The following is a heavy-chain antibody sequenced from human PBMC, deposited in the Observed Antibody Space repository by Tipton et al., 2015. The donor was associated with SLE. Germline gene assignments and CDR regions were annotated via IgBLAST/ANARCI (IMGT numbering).Heavy chain of an antibody. J-gene: IGHJ6*03. D-gene: IGHD6-19*01. CDR2: IYSGGST. CDR1: GFTVSSNY. V-gene: IGHV3-53*01. Sequence: SLRLSCAASGFTVSSNYMSWVRQAPGKGLEWVSVIYSGGSTYYADSVKGRITISRDNSKNTLYLQMNSLRAEDTAVYYCARGGYSSGRYADYYYYMDVWGKGTTVTVSS. CDR3: ARGGYSSGRYADYYYYMDV.